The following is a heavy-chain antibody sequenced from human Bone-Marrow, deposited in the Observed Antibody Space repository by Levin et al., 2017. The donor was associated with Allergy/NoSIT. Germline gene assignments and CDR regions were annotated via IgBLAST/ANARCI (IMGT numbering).Heavy chain of an antibody. D-gene: IGHD2-2*01. Sequence: SETLSLTCTVSGGSLSTTTFYWGWIRQPPGKGLEWIGNVYHRGNTFYNPSLKSRVTVSIDTSKNQFSLMLSSVTAADRAVYFCAKLNSRGPAGYFDYWGPGTLVTVSS. V-gene: IGHV4-39*07. CDR3: AKLNSRGPAGYFDY. CDR2: VYHRGNT. CDR1: GGSLSTTTFY. J-gene: IGHJ4*02.